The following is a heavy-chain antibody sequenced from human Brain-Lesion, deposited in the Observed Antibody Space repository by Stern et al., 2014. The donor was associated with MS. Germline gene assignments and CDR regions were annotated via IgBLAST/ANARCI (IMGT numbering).Heavy chain of an antibody. CDR2: INYRRNP. D-gene: IGHD3-22*01. CDR1: YDSISSYY. V-gene: IGHV4-59*01. Sequence: QVQLVESGPGLVKPSETLSLTCTVSYDSISSYYWTWLRQPPGTGLERIGYINYRRNPNYNPALKSRVTISVDTSKNQFSLKLTSVTAADTAVYYCARAFSDYHDSTPGYWGQGTLVTVSS. CDR3: ARAFSDYHDSTPGY. J-gene: IGHJ4*02.